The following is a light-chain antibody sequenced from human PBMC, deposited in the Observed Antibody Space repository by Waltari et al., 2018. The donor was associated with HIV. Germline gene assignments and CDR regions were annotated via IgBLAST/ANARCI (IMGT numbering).Light chain of an antibody. Sequence: EIVMTQSPATLSVSSGERATLSCKASQSTSSLLAWYQQKPGQTPRLPIYDASKRATGVPARFSGRESGAEFTLTISSLQSEDFAIYYCQQYEDWPRTFGQGTKLEIK. J-gene: IGKJ2*01. CDR3: QQYEDWPRT. CDR2: DAS. CDR1: QSTSSL. V-gene: IGKV3-15*01.